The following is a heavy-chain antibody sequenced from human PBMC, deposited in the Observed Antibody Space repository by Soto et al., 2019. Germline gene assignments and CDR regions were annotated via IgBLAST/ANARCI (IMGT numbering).Heavy chain of an antibody. Sequence: SETLSLTCTVSGGSISSYYWSWIRQPPGKGLEWIGDIYYSGSTNYNPSLKGRVTISLDTSKSQFSLKVSSVTAADTAVYYCARAYGSSWYWLDSCGQGTLVTVYS. D-gene: IGHD6-13*01. V-gene: IGHV4-59*01. CDR3: ARAYGSSWYWLDS. CDR1: GGSISSYY. CDR2: IYYSGST. J-gene: IGHJ5*01.